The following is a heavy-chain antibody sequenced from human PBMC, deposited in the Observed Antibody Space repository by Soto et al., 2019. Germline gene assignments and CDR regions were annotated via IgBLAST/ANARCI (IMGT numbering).Heavy chain of an antibody. CDR3: ASDPPYSSSWYGGGMDV. CDR1: GGTFSSYA. V-gene: IGHV1-69*13. J-gene: IGHJ6*02. CDR2: IIPIFGTA. D-gene: IGHD6-13*01. Sequence: SVKVSCKASGGTFSSYAISWVRQAPGQGLEWMGGIIPIFGTANYAQKFQGRVTITADESTSTAYMELSSLRSEDTAVYYCASDPPYSSSWYGGGMDVWGQGTTVTVSS.